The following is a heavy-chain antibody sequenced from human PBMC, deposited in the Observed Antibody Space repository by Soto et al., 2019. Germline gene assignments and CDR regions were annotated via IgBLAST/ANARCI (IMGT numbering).Heavy chain of an antibody. D-gene: IGHD2-2*01. CDR1: GGSISSSNW. J-gene: IGHJ6*02. V-gene: IGHV4-4*02. CDR3: ARVVGGYYYGMDV. CDR2: IYHSGST. Sequence: QVQLQESGPGLVKPSGTLSLTCAVSGGSISSSNWWSWVRQPPGKGLEWIGEIYHSGSTNYTPSPKSRVTISVDKSKNQSSLKLSSVTAADTAVYYCARVVGGYYYGMDVWGQGTTVTVSS.